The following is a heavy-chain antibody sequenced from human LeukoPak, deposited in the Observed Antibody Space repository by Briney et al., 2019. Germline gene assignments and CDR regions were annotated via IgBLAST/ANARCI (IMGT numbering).Heavy chain of an antibody. Sequence: SETLSLTCTVSGGSISSYYWSWIRQPPGKGLEWIGYIYYSGSTNYNPSLKSRVTISVDTSKNQFSLKLSSVTAAGTAVYYCALATYYDFWSGYYYWGQGTLVTVSS. J-gene: IGHJ4*02. V-gene: IGHV4-59*01. CDR3: ALATYYDFWSGYYY. D-gene: IGHD3-3*01. CDR2: IYYSGST. CDR1: GGSISSYY.